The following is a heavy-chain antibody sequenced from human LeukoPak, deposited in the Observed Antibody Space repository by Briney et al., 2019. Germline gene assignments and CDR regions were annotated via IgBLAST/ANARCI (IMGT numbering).Heavy chain of an antibody. CDR1: GGSFSGYY. Sequence: SETLSLTCAVYGGSFSGYYWSWIRQPPGKGLEWIGEIYHSGSTNYNPSLKSRVTISVDKSKNQFSLKLSSVTAADTAVYYCARGSMTTVAPGAFDIWGQGTMVTVSS. CDR2: IYHSGST. D-gene: IGHD4-23*01. CDR3: ARGSMTTVAPGAFDI. V-gene: IGHV4-34*01. J-gene: IGHJ3*02.